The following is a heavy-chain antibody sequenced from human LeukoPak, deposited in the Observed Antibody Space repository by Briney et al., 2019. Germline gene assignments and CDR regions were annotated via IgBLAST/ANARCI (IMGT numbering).Heavy chain of an antibody. CDR3: ARGRFGDYCLDV. Sequence: KASETLSLTCTVSGGSFGNYYWSWLRQLAGKGLEWIGHIYTSGSTGYNPSLKSRVTMSVDTSKKQFSLYLSSVTAADTAVYYCARGRFGDYCLDVWGKGTTVTVSS. CDR1: GGSFGNYY. J-gene: IGHJ6*03. CDR2: IYTSGST. V-gene: IGHV4-4*07. D-gene: IGHD3-10*01.